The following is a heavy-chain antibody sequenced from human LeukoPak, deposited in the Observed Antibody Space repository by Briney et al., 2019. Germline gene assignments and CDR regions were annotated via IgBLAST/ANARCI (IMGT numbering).Heavy chain of an antibody. V-gene: IGHV4-34*01. CDR1: GGSFSGYY. Sequence: KTSETLSLTCAVYGGSFSGYYWSWIRQPPGKGLEWIGEINHSGSTNYNPSLKSRVTISVDTSKNQFSLKLSSVTAADTAVYYCARGGWPQGTGSLDYWGQGTLVTVSS. J-gene: IGHJ4*02. CDR3: ARGGWPQGTGSLDY. D-gene: IGHD1-14*01. CDR2: INHSGST.